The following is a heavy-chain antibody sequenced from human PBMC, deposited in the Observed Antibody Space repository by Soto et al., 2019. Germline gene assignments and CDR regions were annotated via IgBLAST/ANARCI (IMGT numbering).Heavy chain of an antibody. V-gene: IGHV4-39*01. CDR3: ARQDAGGLNWFGP. D-gene: IGHD2-15*01. CDR2: IYYSGST. J-gene: IGHJ5*02. CDR1: GGSISSSSYY. Sequence: QLQLQESGPGLVKPSETLSLTCTVSGGSISSSSYYWGWIRQPPGKGLEWIGSIYYSGSTYYNPSLKIRVTIAGAPSKSHFSLKLSSVTAADTTVYYGARQDAGGLNWFGPWGQGTLVTVSS.